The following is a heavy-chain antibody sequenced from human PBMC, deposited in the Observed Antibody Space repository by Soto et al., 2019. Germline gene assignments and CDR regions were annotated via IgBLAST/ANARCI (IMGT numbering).Heavy chain of an antibody. Sequence: PMASQQISEKRRGYRFTSYWIGWVRQKTGKGLEWMGIIYPGDSDTRYSPSFQGQVTISADKSISTAYLQWTSLKASDTVMYYCARHGEAAGTLSRFDPWGQGTLVTVSS. CDR3: ARHGEAAGTLSRFDP. D-gene: IGHD6-13*01. CDR2: IYPGDSDT. J-gene: IGHJ5*02. V-gene: IGHV5-51*01. CDR1: GYRFTSYW.